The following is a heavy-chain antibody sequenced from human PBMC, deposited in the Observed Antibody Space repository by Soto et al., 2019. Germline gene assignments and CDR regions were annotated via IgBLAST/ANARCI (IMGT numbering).Heavy chain of an antibody. V-gene: IGHV3-53*01. D-gene: IGHD1-26*01. J-gene: IGHJ4*02. CDR2: IYSGGST. Sequence: GGSLRLSCAASGFNVSSNYMSWVRQAPGKGLEWVSVIYSGGSTSYADSVKSRLTIYRDNSNNTLYHQMNSLRAEDTAVYYCARGSIVGATYFYWGQGTLVTVSS. CDR1: GFNVSSNY. CDR3: ARGSIVGATYFY.